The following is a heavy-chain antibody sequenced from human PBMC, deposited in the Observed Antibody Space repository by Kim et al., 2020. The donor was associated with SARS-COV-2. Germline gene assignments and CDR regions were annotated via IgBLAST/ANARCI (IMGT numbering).Heavy chain of an antibody. CDR1: GFTFDDYA. J-gene: IGHJ5*02. CDR3: AKSHSSGWYGWFDP. Sequence: GGSLRLSCAASGFTFDDYAMHWVRQAPGKGLEWVSGISWNSGSIGYADSVKGRFTISRDNAKNSLYLQMNSLRAEDTALYYCAKSHSSGWYGWFDPWGQGTLVTVSS. D-gene: IGHD6-19*01. CDR2: ISWNSGSI. V-gene: IGHV3-9*01.